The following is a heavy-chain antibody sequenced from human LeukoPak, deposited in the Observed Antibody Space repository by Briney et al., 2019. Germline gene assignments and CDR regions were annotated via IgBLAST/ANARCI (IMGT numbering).Heavy chain of an antibody. Sequence: ASVKDSCKASGYIFSSYAMHWVRQAPGQRLEWMGWINVGNGNTKYSQNFQGGVTITRDTSASTAYMEVSSLRSEDTAVYYCARELLRSDGFDYWGQGTLVTVSS. D-gene: IGHD1-26*01. CDR2: INVGNGNT. J-gene: IGHJ4*02. V-gene: IGHV1-3*01. CDR3: ARELLRSDGFDY. CDR1: GYIFSSYA.